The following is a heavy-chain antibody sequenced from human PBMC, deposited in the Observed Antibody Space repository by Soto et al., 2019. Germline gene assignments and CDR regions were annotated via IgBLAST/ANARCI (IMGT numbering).Heavy chain of an antibody. CDR3: ARLSSEVAGTGNDY. Sequence: PGGSLRLSCAASGFTFSSYGMHWVRQAPGKGLEWEAVIWYDGSNKYYADSVKGRFTISRDNSKNTLYLQMNSLRAEDTAVYYYARLSSEVAGTGNDYWGQGTLVTVSS. V-gene: IGHV3-33*01. CDR1: GFTFSSYG. CDR2: IWYDGSNK. J-gene: IGHJ4*02. D-gene: IGHD6-19*01.